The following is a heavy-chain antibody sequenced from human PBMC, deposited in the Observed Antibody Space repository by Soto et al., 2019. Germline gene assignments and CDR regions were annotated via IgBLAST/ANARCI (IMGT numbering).Heavy chain of an antibody. Sequence: QVPLVQSGAGVKKPGASVKISCKTSGYSFIKNAIHWVRQAPGQRPEWMGWINVGTDKTKYSEKFQGRVTITTDTSASTAYMELTSLGSEDTAVYYCARLEAGVKLDYWGQGTPVTVSS. J-gene: IGHJ4*02. CDR1: GYSFIKNA. CDR3: ARLEAGVKLDY. CDR2: INVGTDKT. V-gene: IGHV1-3*01.